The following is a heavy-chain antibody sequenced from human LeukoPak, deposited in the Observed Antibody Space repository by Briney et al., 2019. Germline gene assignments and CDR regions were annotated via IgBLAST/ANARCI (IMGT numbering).Heavy chain of an antibody. J-gene: IGHJ4*02. D-gene: IGHD6-13*01. V-gene: IGHV3-30*03. CDR2: ISYDGSNK. Sequence: GGSLRLSCAASGFTFSSYGMHWVRQAPGKGLEWVAVISYDGSNKYYADSVKGRFTISRDNSKNTLYLQMNSLRAEDTAVYYCARGGGTAAVPDYWGQGTLVTVSS. CDR3: ARGGGTAAVPDY. CDR1: GFTFSSYG.